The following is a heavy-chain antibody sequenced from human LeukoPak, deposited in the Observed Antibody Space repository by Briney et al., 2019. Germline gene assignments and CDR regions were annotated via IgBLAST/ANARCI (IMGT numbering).Heavy chain of an antibody. CDR1: GGTFSSYA. J-gene: IGHJ5*02. D-gene: IGHD3-9*01. CDR2: IIPIFGTA. Sequence: GASVKVSCKASGGTFSSYAISWVRQAPGQGLEWMGGIIPIFGTANYAQKFQGRVTITTDESTSTAYMELSSLRSEDTAVYYCASLSSYYDILTSYYNWFDPWGQGTLVTVSS. CDR3: ASLSSYYDILTSYYNWFDP. V-gene: IGHV1-69*05.